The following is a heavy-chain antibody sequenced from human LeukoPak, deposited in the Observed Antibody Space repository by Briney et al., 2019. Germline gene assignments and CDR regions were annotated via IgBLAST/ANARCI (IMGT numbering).Heavy chain of an antibody. V-gene: IGHV4-34*01. CDR1: GVSFSGYY. CDR3: ARAAMVRGVIIITRYYYYGMDV. J-gene: IGHJ6*02. CDR2: INHSGST. D-gene: IGHD3-10*01. Sequence: PSETLSLTCAVYGVSFSGYYWSWIRQPPGKGLEWIGEINHSGSTNYNPSLKSRVTISVDTSKNQFSLKLSSVTAADTAVYYCARAAMVRGVIIITRYYYYGMDVWGQGTTVTVSS.